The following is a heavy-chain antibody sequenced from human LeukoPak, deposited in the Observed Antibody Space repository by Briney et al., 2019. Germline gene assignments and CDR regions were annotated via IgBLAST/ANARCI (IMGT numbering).Heavy chain of an antibody. CDR1: EFTFRAFW. J-gene: IGHJ4*02. V-gene: IGHV3-7*01. Sequence: GGSLRLSCAASEFTFRAFWMSWVRQAPGKGLEWVANINQDGSAKHYVDSVKGRFTISRDNSKNTLYLQMNSLRAEDTAVYYCAKGREYSSSEFDYWGQGTLVTVSS. CDR2: INQDGSAK. CDR3: AKGREYSSSEFDY. D-gene: IGHD6-6*01.